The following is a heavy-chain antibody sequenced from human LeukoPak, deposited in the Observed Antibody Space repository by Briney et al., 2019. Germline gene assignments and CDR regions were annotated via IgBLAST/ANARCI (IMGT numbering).Heavy chain of an antibody. CDR3: ARGQQLDYFDY. V-gene: IGHV4-38-2*02. CDR1: GYSISSGYY. CDR2: IYHSGRT. J-gene: IGHJ4*02. Sequence: SETLSLTCTVYGYSISSGYYWGWIRPPPGKGLERIGSIYHSGRTYYNPSLKSRVTISVDTSKNQFSLKLSSVTAADTAVYYCARGQQLDYFDYWGQGTLVTVSS. D-gene: IGHD6-6*01.